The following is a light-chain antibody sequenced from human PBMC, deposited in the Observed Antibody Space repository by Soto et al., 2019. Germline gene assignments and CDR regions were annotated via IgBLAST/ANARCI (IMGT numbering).Light chain of an antibody. V-gene: IGLV1-47*01. CDR1: TSTIGSNY. CDR2: RNN. CDR3: QSYDSSLSGYV. Sequence: SVLTQPPSASGTPGQGVTISCSGSTSTIGSNYVYWYQQLPGTAPKLLIYRNNQRPSGVPDRFSGSKSGTSASLAISGLQAEDEADYYCQSYDSSLSGYVFGTGTKVTVL. J-gene: IGLJ1*01.